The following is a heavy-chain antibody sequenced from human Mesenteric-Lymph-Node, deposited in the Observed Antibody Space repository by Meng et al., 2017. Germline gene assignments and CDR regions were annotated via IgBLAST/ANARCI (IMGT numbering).Heavy chain of an antibody. Sequence: GGSLRLSCAASGFTFSSYSMNWVRQAPGKGLEWVSSISSSSSYIYYADSVKGRFTISRDNAKNSLYLQMNSLRAEDTAVYYCARDFFGGMATPLGHAFDIWGQGTMVTVSS. CDR3: ARDFFGGMATPLGHAFDI. J-gene: IGHJ3*02. D-gene: IGHD5-24*01. V-gene: IGHV3-21*01. CDR1: GFTFSSYS. CDR2: ISSSSSYI.